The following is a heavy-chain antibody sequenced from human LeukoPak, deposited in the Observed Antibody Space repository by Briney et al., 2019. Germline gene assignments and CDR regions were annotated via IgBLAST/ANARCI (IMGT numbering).Heavy chain of an antibody. V-gene: IGHV3-74*01. CDR2: INHDGSST. CDR3: ARDGPEENGSPLDY. CDR1: GFSFTTFW. J-gene: IGHJ4*02. Sequence: GGSLRLSCATSGFSFTTFWMHWVRQAPGKGLVWVSRINHDGSSTNYADSVKGRFTISRDNAKNTVYLQMNSLRVEDTAVYHCARDGPEENGSPLDYWGQGTLVTVSS. D-gene: IGHD3-10*01.